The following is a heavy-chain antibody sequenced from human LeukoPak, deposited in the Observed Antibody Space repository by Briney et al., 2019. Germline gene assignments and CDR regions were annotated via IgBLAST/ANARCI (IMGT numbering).Heavy chain of an antibody. CDR3: ARGVDIARITDLYYFDH. CDR2: INPYIGNT. J-gene: IGHJ4*02. CDR1: GYSFNTYA. Sequence: ASVKVSCKASGYSFNTYAITWVRQAPGQGLEWMGWINPYIGNTNYAQNFQGRLTMTTDTSTSTAYMDLRSLRSDDTAVYYCARGVDIARITDLYYFDHWGQGTLVTVSS. V-gene: IGHV1-18*01. D-gene: IGHD2-2*03.